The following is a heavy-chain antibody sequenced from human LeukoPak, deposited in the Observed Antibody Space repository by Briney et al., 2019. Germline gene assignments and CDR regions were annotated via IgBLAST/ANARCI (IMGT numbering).Heavy chain of an antibody. D-gene: IGHD3-22*01. J-gene: IGHJ4*02. CDR2: IDPSDSYT. CDR3: ARRAYDSSGYQDY. V-gene: IGHV5-10-1*01. Sequence: GESLKISCKASGYSFTSYWISWVRQMPGKGLEWMGRIDPSDSYTNYSPSFQGHVTISADKSISTAYLQWSSLKASDTAMYYCARRAYDSSGYQDYWGQGTLVTVSS. CDR1: GYSFTSYW.